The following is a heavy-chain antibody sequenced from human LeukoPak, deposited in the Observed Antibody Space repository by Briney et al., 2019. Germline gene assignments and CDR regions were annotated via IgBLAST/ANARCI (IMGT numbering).Heavy chain of an antibody. CDR2: ISISGFTF. CDR3: ARLGPVVPAAKAGY. CDR1: GFTFSDYY. J-gene: IGHJ4*02. D-gene: IGHD2-2*01. V-gene: IGHV3-11*04. Sequence: GGSLRLSCAASGFTFSDYYMNWVRQTPEKGLEWVAYISISGFTFYYADSVKGRFTISRDNSKNTLYLQMNSLRAEDTAVYYCARLGPVVPAAKAGYWGQGTLVTVSS.